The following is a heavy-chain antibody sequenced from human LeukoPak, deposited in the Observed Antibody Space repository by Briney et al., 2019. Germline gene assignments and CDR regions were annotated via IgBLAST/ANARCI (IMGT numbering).Heavy chain of an antibody. CDR3: ARGRGYSSAEYFQH. CDR1: GGTVSSYA. V-gene: IGHV1-69*13. D-gene: IGHD3-22*01. Sequence: ASVKVSCKASGGTVSSYAISWVRQAPGQGLEWMGGIIPIFGTANYAQKFQGRVTITADESTSTAYMELSSLRSEDTAVYYCARGRGYSSAEYFQHWGQGTLVTVSS. J-gene: IGHJ1*01. CDR2: IIPIFGTA.